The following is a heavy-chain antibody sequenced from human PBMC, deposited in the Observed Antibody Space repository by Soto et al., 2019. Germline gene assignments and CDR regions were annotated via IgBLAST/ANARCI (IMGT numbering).Heavy chain of an antibody. CDR2: IDWDDDK. D-gene: IGHD4-4*01. J-gene: IGHJ6*02. CDR1: GFSLSTSGMC. CDR3: ARILTSGAYWYYGMDV. V-gene: IGHV2-70*01. Sequence: GPTLVNPTQTLTLTCTFSGFSLSTSGMCVSWIRQPPGKALEWLALIDWDDDKYYSTSLKTRLTISKDTSKNQVVLTMTNMDPVDTATYYCARILTSGAYWYYGMDVWGQGTTVTVSS.